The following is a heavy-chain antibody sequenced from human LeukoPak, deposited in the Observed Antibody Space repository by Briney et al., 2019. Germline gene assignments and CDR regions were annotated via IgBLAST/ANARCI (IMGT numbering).Heavy chain of an antibody. Sequence: SETLSLTCTVSGGSISSYYWSWIRQPPGKGLEWIGYIYYSGSTNYSPSLKSRVTISVDTSKNQFSLKLSSVTAADTAVYYCARAEAAGIAAAGTGFDPWGQGTLVTVSS. CDR2: IYYSGST. CDR3: ARAEAAGIAAAGTGFDP. V-gene: IGHV4-59*01. CDR1: GGSISSYY. J-gene: IGHJ5*02. D-gene: IGHD6-13*01.